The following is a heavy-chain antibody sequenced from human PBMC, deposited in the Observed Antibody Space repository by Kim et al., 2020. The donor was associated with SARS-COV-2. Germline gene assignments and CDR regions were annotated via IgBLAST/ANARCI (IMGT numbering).Heavy chain of an antibody. V-gene: IGHV3-9*01. CDR2: ISWNSGSI. CDR3: AKDAGYSSSWYGILYYGMDV. CDR1: GFTFDDYA. Sequence: GGSLRLSCAASGFTFDDYAMHWVRQAPWKGLEWVSGISWNSGSIGYADSVKGRFTISRDNAKNSLYLQMNSLRAEDTALYYCAKDAGYSSSWYGILYYGMDVWGQGTTVTVSS. J-gene: IGHJ6*02. D-gene: IGHD6-13*01.